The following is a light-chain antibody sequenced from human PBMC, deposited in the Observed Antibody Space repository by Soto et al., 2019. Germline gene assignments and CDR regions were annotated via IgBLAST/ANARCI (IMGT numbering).Light chain of an antibody. CDR3: QQYGTSPLT. J-gene: IGKJ3*01. V-gene: IGKV3-20*01. CDR1: QSVNSNY. Sequence: EIVMTQSPATLSVSPGERATLSCRASQSVNSNYLAWYQQKPGQAPRLLIYGAATRASAVPDRFSGSGSGADFTLTITGLEPEDFAVYYCQQYGTSPLTFGPGTRVD. CDR2: GAA.